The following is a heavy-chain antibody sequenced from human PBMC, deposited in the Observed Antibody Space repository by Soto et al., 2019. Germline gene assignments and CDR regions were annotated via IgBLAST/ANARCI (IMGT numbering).Heavy chain of an antibody. CDR3: ANSLYCAAGSGYLGPDA. D-gene: IGHD3-22*01. CDR2: ISPIFGTA. Sequence: VQLVQSGAEVQKPGSSVNVSCKASGGTFNSYAITWVRQAPGQGLEWLGGISPIFGTAYYSQRFKGRVTISADESSNTGYLGPSSLTADYTAIYYGANSLYCAAGSGYLGPDAWGQGTLVSVSS. J-gene: IGHJ5*02. CDR1: GGTFNSYA. V-gene: IGHV1-69*01.